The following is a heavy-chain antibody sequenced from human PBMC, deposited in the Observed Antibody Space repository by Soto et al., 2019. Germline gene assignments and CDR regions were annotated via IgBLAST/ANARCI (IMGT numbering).Heavy chain of an antibody. D-gene: IGHD5-18*01. J-gene: IGHJ5*02. V-gene: IGHV1-58*01. CDR3: AADVDTAMTGGFDP. CDR1: GFTFTSSA. CDR2: IVVGSGNT. Sequence: QMQLVQSGPEVKKPRTSVKVSCKASGFTFTSSAVQWVRQARGQRLEWIGWIVVGSGNTNYAQKFQERVTITRDMSTSTAYMELSSLRSEDTAVYYCAADVDTAMTGGFDPWGQGTLVTVSS.